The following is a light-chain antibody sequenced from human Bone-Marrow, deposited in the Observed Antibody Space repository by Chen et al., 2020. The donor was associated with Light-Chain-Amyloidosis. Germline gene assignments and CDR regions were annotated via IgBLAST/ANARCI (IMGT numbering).Light chain of an antibody. V-gene: IGLV7-46*01. CDR2: TTN. Sequence: QAVVTQEPSLTVSPGGTVTLTCGSSTGTVTSGHYPYWFQQKPGQAPRTLIYTTNNTPPGTPARCAGPLRGEKAALPLSGAQPEDEAEYFGLFSYSGTWVFGGGTELTVL. CDR3: LFSYSGTWV. CDR1: TGTVTSGHY. J-gene: IGLJ3*02.